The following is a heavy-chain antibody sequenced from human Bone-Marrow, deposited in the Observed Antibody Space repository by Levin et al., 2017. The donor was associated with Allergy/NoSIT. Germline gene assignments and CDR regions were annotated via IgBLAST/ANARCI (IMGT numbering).Heavy chain of an antibody. V-gene: IGHV3-9*01. CDR3: AKEGSSSSFDP. CDR1: GFTFDDYA. J-gene: IGHJ5*02. CDR2: ISWNSGSI. D-gene: IGHD6-6*01. Sequence: GGSLRLSCAASGFTFDDYAMHWVRQAPGKGLEWVSGISWNSGSIGYADSVKGRFTISRDNAKNSLYLQMNSLRAEDTALYYCAKEGSSSSFDPWGQGTLVTVSS.